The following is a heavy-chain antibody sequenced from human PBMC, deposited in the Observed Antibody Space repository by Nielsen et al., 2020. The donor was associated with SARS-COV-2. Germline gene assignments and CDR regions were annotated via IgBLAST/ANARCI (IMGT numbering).Heavy chain of an antibody. CDR3: ARNKRYGVELWFGGYY. CDR2: ISSSGSTI. CDR1: GFTFSSYA. V-gene: IGHV3-48*03. J-gene: IGHJ4*02. Sequence: GGSLRLSCAASGFTFSSYAMSWVRQAPGKGLEWVSYISSSGSTIYYADSVKGRFTISRDNAKNSLYLQMNSLRAEDTAVYYCARNKRYGVELWFGGYYWGQGTLVTVSS. D-gene: IGHD3-10*01.